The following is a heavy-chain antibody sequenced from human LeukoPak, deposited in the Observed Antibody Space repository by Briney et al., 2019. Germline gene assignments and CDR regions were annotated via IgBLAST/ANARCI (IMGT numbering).Heavy chain of an antibody. Sequence: SETLSLTCTVSGGSISSYYWSWIRQPAGKGLEWIGRIYTSGSTNYNPSLKSRVTMSVDTSKNQFSLKLSSVTAADTAVYYCARGIAAAGKGGFDYWGQGTLVTVSS. D-gene: IGHD6-13*01. CDR1: GGSISSYY. CDR2: IYTSGST. CDR3: ARGIAAAGKGGFDY. J-gene: IGHJ4*02. V-gene: IGHV4-4*07.